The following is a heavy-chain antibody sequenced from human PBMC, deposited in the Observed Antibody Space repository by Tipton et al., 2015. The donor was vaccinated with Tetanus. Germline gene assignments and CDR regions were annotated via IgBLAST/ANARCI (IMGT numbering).Heavy chain of an antibody. CDR3: ARDKSVCDYGWNGCEYHHGMDV. J-gene: IGHJ6*02. Sequence: TLSLTCTVSGVSISSYYWSWIRQSPGKGLEWIGYIFYAGSTNSNPSLKSRVTISVDKAKNQFSLKLTSVTAADTAVYYCARDKSVCDYGWNGCEYHHGMDVWDQGSTVTVSS. CDR1: GVSISSYY. CDR2: IFYAGST. D-gene: IGHD1-1*01. V-gene: IGHV4-59*01.